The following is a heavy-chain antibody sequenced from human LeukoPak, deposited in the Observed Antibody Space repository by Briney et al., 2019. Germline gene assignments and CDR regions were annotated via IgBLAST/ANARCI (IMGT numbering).Heavy chain of an antibody. CDR3: ARDLAAARLDF. D-gene: IGHD6-6*01. J-gene: IGHJ4*02. CDR1: GFTFSSYS. V-gene: IGHV3-33*08. CDR2: IWYDGSQG. Sequence: GGSLRLSCAASGFTFSSYSMNWVRQAPGKGLEWVANIWYDGSQGYYADTVKGRFTISRDISKNTLYLQMNSLRAEDTAVYYCARDLAAARLDFRGQGTLVTVSS.